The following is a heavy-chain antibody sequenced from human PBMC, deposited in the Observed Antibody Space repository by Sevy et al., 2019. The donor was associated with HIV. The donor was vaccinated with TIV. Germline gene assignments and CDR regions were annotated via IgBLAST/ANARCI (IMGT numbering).Heavy chain of an antibody. CDR1: GFSISIYA. D-gene: IGHD4-17*01. CDR3: ARDLPSAVTMPFYYYGLDV. CDR2: ISYDGNNK. V-gene: IGHV3-30*04. Sequence: GGSLRLSCAASGFSISIYAMHWVRQAPGKGLEWEAVISYDGNNKYYADSVEGRFTISRDNSKNTVYLQMNNLRPEDTAVYYCARDLPSAVTMPFYYYGLDVWGQGTTVTVSS. J-gene: IGHJ6*02.